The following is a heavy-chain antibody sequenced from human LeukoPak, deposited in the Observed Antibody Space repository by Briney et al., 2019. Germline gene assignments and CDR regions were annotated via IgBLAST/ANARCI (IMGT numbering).Heavy chain of an antibody. D-gene: IGHD3-3*01. CDR1: GGTFSSYA. Sequence: SVKVPCKASGGTFSSYAISWVRQAPGQGLEWMGRIIPILGIANYAQKFQGRVTITADKSTSTAYMELSSLRSEDTAVYYCAYLEQLGDWFDPWGQGTLVTVSS. J-gene: IGHJ5*02. V-gene: IGHV1-69*04. CDR3: AYLEQLGDWFDP. CDR2: IIPILGIA.